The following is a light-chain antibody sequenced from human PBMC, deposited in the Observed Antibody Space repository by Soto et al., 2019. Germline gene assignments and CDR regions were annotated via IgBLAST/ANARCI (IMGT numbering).Light chain of an antibody. CDR3: CSYAGSYTFVL. J-gene: IGLJ2*01. Sequence: QSALTQPRSVSGSPGQSVTISCTGTTSDVGGYNFVSWYQQHPGKAPKLIIYDVSDRPSGVPDRFSGSKSGNTASLTISGPQAAYEADYYCCSYAGSYTFVLFGGGTKVTVL. CDR2: DVS. V-gene: IGLV2-11*01. CDR1: TSDVGGYNF.